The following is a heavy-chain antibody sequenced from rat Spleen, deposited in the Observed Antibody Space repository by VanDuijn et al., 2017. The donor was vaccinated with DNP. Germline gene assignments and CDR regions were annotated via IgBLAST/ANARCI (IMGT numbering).Heavy chain of an antibody. Sequence: EVQLVESGGGLVQPGRSLKLSCAASGFTFSYYGMAWVRQAPTKGLEWVASITNTAGTIYYRDSVKGRFTISRDYARSTLYLQMDSLRSEDTATYYCATSSYYGYDYGFAYWGQGTLVTVSS. CDR3: ATSSYYGYDYGFAY. CDR2: ITNTAGTI. V-gene: IGHV5S13*01. D-gene: IGHD1-7*01. J-gene: IGHJ3*01. CDR1: GFTFSYYG.